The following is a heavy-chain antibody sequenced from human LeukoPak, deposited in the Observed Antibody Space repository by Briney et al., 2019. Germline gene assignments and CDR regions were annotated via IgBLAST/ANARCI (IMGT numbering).Heavy chain of an antibody. CDR1: GGSFSGYY. Sequence: SETLSLTCAVYGGSFSGYYWSWIRQPPGKGLEWIGEINHSGSTNYNPSLKSRVTISVDTSKNQFSLKLSSVTAADTAVYYRARGPGGRMRYYDSSGYCRFDYWGQGTLVTVSS. J-gene: IGHJ4*02. CDR2: INHSGST. CDR3: ARGPGGRMRYYDSSGYCRFDY. D-gene: IGHD3-22*01. V-gene: IGHV4-34*01.